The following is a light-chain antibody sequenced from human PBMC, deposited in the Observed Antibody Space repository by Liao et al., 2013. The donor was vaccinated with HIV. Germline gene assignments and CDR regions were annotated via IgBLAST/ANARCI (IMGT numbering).Light chain of an antibody. CDR3: QAWDRDTAL. Sequence: SYELTQPPSVSVSPGQTATITCSGDNLGNKYASWYQHKAGQSPVLVIYQHDKRPLGIPERFSGSNSENTGTLTISGTQAVDEAVYYCQAWDRDTALFGGGTKLTVL. CDR1: NLGNKY. J-gene: IGLJ2*01. CDR2: QHD. V-gene: IGLV3-1*01.